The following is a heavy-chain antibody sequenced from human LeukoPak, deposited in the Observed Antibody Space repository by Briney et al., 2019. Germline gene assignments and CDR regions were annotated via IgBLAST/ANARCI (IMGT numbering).Heavy chain of an antibody. CDR3: VRGRLVGSQPFDY. Sequence: SETLSLACTVSGGSISSSSYYWGWIRQPPGKGLEWIGSIYYSGSTYYNPSLKSRVTISADTSKNQFSLKLSSVTAADTAVYYCVRGRLVGSQPFDYWGQGTLVTVSS. V-gene: IGHV4-39*07. D-gene: IGHD6-25*01. J-gene: IGHJ4*02. CDR2: IYYSGST. CDR1: GGSISSSSYY.